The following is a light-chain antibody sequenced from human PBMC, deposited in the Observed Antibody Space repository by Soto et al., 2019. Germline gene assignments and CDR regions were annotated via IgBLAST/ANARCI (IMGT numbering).Light chain of an antibody. CDR2: ESS. CDR1: QSVSSAY. V-gene: IGKV3D-20*02. Sequence: EIFLTQSPGTLSLSPRERATLSCRASQSVSSAYLAWYQQKPGQAPRLIIYESSNRATGIADRFSVSVAWKDVTRNISSLEHEDLEVYSGQQRSNWPQTFVQGAKVDIK. J-gene: IGKJ1*01. CDR3: QQRSNWPQT.